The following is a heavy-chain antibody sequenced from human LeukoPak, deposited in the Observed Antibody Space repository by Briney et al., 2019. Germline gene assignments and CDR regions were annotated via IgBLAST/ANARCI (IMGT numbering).Heavy chain of an antibody. CDR1: GYSISSGYY. CDR2: MYHNGNT. CDR3: GRDAVLGSGSVDY. J-gene: IGHJ4*02. V-gene: IGHV4-38-2*02. Sequence: SETLSLTCTVSGYSISSGYYWGWIRQPPGKGLEWIASMYHNGNTYYNPSLKSRVTTSVDTSKNQFSLKLTSVTAADTAVYYCGRDAVLGSGSVDYWGQGVLVTVSS. D-gene: IGHD3-10*01.